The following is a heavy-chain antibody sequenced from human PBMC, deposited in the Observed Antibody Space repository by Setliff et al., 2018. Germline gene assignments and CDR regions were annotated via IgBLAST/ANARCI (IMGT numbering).Heavy chain of an antibody. Sequence: GGSLRLSCAASGFTLSNAWMIWVRQAPGKGLEWVGQIKSKPDGGAAEYASPVRGRFTISRDDSKSTLYLQMSSLKTEDTAVYYCSTAEGDSSSFYHNMDPWGPGTLVTVSS. CDR3: STAEGDSSSFYHNMDP. V-gene: IGHV3-15*01. J-gene: IGHJ5*02. CDR2: IKSKPDGGAA. CDR1: GFTLSNAW. D-gene: IGHD6-6*01.